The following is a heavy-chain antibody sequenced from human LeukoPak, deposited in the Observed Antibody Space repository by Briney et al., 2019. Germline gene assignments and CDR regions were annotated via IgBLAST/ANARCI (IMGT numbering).Heavy chain of an antibody. D-gene: IGHD3-22*01. CDR1: GFTFSSYW. CDR2: ISDGGSTT. Sequence: GGSLRLSCAASGFTFSSYWMHWVRQAPGKGLVWVSRISDGGSTTTYADSVKGRFTISRDNAKNTLYLQMNGLRAEDTAVYYCSRSAYYDGSGNYYDYWGQGTLVTVSP. CDR3: SRSAYYDGSGNYYDY. J-gene: IGHJ4*02. V-gene: IGHV3-74*01.